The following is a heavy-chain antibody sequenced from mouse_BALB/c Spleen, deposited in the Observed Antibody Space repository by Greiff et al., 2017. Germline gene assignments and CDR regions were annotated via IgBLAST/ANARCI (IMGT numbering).Heavy chain of an antibody. CDR1: GFNIKDTY. CDR2: IDPANGNT. J-gene: IGHJ4*01. D-gene: IGHD2-4*01. CDR3: ASYDYDVWAMDY. V-gene: IGHV14-3*02. Sequence: VHVKQSGAELVKPGASVKLSCTASGFNIKDTYMHWVKQRPEQGLEWIGRIDPANGNTKYDPKFQGKATITADTSSNTAYLQLSSLTSEDTAVYYCASYDYDVWAMDYWGQGTSVTVSS.